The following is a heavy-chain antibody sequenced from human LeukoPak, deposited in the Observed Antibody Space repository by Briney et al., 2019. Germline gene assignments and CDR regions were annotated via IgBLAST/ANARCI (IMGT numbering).Heavy chain of an antibody. D-gene: IGHD6-6*01. Sequence: PSVTLSLTCTASGFSISSYYWSWIRQPPGKGLEWIGYIYYSGSTNYNPSPKSRVTTSVDTSKTQFSLKLSSVTAADKAMSLCASAGARKSSLSWFDPWGQGTLVTVSS. CDR3: ASAGARKSSLSWFDP. V-gene: IGHV4-59*12. CDR2: IYYSGST. CDR1: GFSISSYY. J-gene: IGHJ5*02.